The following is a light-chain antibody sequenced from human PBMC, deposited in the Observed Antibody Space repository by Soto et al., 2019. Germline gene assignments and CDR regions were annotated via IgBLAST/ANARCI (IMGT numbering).Light chain of an antibody. V-gene: IGKV3-20*01. CDR2: GAS. Sequence: IVLTQSPGTLSLSPGERATDSCRASQSVTSSYLAWYQQKPGQAPRLLIYGASNRPTGIPDRFSGSGSGTDFTLTISRLEPEDLAVYYCQQYGSPPYTFGQGTKLEIK. J-gene: IGKJ2*01. CDR1: QSVTSSY. CDR3: QQYGSPPYT.